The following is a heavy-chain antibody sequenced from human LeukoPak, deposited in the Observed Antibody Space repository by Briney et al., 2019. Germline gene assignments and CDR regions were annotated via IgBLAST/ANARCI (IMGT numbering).Heavy chain of an antibody. CDR2: IYHSGST. D-gene: IGHD1-26*01. Sequence: IPSQTLSLTCAVSGGSISSGGYSWSWIRQPPGKGLEWIGYIYHSGSTYYNPSLKSRVTIPVDRSKNQFSLKLSSVTAADTAVYYCASMSGGCFDYWGQGTLVTVSS. CDR3: ASMSGGCFDY. V-gene: IGHV4-30-2*01. J-gene: IGHJ4*02. CDR1: GGSISSGGYS.